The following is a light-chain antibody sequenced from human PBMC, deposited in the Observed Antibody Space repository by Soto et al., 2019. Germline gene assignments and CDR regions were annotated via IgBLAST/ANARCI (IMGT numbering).Light chain of an antibody. J-gene: IGKJ1*01. Sequence: DIQMSQSPSFVSAAVGDRVTLTCRASQDIGNLLVWYQQKPGKAPTLLIYTTSNLQRGVPSRFSGSGSGTHFTLTICSLQPEDLATYYCQQASSFPRTFGQGTKVE. V-gene: IGKV1-12*01. CDR3: QQASSFPRT. CDR1: QDIGNL. CDR2: TTS.